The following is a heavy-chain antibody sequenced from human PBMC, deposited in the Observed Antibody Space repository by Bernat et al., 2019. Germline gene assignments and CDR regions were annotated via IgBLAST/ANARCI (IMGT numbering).Heavy chain of an antibody. CDR1: GFSLSTSGVG. D-gene: IGHD2-2*01. V-gene: IGHV2-5*02. CDR3: AHSSYPNTRYCTSTSCSYYGMDV. CDR2: IYWDDDK. J-gene: IGHJ6*02. Sequence: QITLKESGPTLVKPTQTLTLTCTFSGFSLSTSGVGVGWIRQPPGKALEWLALIYWDDDKRYSPSLKSRLTITRDTTKSQVILMMTNMDPVDTGTYYCAHSSYPNTRYCTSTSCSYYGMDVWGQGTTVTVS.